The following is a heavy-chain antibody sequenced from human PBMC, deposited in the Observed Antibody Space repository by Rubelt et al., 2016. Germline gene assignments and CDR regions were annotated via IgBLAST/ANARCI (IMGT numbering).Heavy chain of an antibody. V-gene: IGHV4-34*01. CDR1: GGSFSDHH. Sequence: QVQLKQWGTGLLRPSETLSLTCAVYGGSFSDHHWSWIRQPPGKGLEWIGEISHSGCTTYNPSLTSRVTVSVDTSKNQFSLKVTSLTAAGTAVYFCATRLPTDYWSQGTPVTV. D-gene: IGHD2-15*01. J-gene: IGHJ4*02. CDR3: ATRLPTDY. CDR2: ISHSGCT.